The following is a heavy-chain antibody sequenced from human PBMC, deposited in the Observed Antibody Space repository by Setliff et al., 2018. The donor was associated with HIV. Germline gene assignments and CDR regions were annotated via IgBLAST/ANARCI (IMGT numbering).Heavy chain of an antibody. Sequence: PSETLSLTCSVSGGSISSSTYYWGWIRQPPGKGLEWIGDIFYTGSTYYNPSLKSRVAISVDTSGNQFSLKLNSVTAADTAVYYCARRGRDGVFIMFATGFDPWGQGALVTVSS. CDR2: IFYTGST. D-gene: IGHD2-8*01. J-gene: IGHJ5*02. CDR3: ARRGRDGVFIMFATGFDP. CDR1: GGSISSSTYY. V-gene: IGHV4-39*01.